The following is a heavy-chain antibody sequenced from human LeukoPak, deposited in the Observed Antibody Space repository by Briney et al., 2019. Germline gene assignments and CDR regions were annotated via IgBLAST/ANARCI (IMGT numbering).Heavy chain of an antibody. CDR2: ISSYYGNT. V-gene: IGHV1-18*01. J-gene: IGHJ4*02. Sequence: AAVKVSRKASGYTFTNYGISWARQAPGQGLEWMGWISSYYGNTNYAQRLQGRVTMTTDTSTSTAYMELRSLRSDDTAVYYCAQFQWELRGFDYWGQGTLVTVSS. D-gene: IGHD1-26*01. CDR3: AQFQWELRGFDY. CDR1: GYTFTNYG.